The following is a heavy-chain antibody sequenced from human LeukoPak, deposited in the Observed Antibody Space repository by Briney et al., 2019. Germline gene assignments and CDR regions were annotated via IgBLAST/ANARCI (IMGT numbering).Heavy chain of an antibody. Sequence: GGSLRLSCAASGFTFSSYAMHWVRQAPGKGLGWVVVISYDGSNKYYADSVKGRFTISRDNSKNTLYLQMNSLRAEDTAVYYCARVALRGIAAAPADYWGQGTLVTVSS. CDR1: GFTFSSYA. J-gene: IGHJ4*02. V-gene: IGHV3-30-3*01. CDR2: ISYDGSNK. D-gene: IGHD6-13*01. CDR3: ARVALRGIAAAPADY.